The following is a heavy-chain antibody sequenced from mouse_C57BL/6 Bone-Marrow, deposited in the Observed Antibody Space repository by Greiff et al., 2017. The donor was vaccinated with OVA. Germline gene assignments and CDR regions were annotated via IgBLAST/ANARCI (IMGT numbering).Heavy chain of an antibody. CDR2: IDPSDSYT. Sequence: VQLQESGAELVKPGASVKLSCKASGYTFTSYWMQWVKQRPGQGLEWIGEIDPSDSYTNYNQKFKGKATLTVDTYSSTAYMQLSSLTSEDSAVYYCASAVFAYWGQGTLVTVSA. CDR1: GYTFTSYW. CDR3: ASAVFAY. V-gene: IGHV1-50*01. J-gene: IGHJ3*01.